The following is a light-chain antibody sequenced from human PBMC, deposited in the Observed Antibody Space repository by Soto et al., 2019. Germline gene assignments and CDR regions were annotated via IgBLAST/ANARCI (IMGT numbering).Light chain of an antibody. CDR1: SSDVGGYNY. CDR3: SSYTSSSIYV. V-gene: IGLV2-14*01. J-gene: IGLJ1*01. CDR2: EVS. Sequence: QSVLTQPASVXXSPGQSITISCTGTSSDVGGYNYVSWYQQHPGKAPKLMIYEVSNRPSGVSNRFSGSKSGNTASLTISGLQAEDEADYYCSSYTSSSIYVFGTGTKLTVL.